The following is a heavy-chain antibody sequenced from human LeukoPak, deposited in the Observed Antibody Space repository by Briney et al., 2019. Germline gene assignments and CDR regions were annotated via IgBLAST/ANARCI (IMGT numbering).Heavy chain of an antibody. J-gene: IGHJ4*02. Sequence: PGGSLRLSCAASGFTFSSYCMYWVRQAPPNGLAWVAVISYHGMNKYYADSVKGRFTISRDNSKNTLYLQMNSLRAEDTAVYYCAKDRSDRGNFDWLLYPAERYYSDYWGQGTLVTVSS. CDR1: GFTFSSYC. CDR3: AKDRSDRGNFDWLLYPAERYYSDY. D-gene: IGHD3-9*01. CDR2: ISYHGMNK. V-gene: IGHV3-30*18.